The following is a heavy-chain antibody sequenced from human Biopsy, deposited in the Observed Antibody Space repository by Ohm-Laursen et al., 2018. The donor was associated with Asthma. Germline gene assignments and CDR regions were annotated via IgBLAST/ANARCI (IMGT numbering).Heavy chain of an antibody. CDR3: ARRGITGTTLDY. CDR1: GGTFSSYA. Sequence: ASVKVSCKASGGTFSSYAISWVRQAPGQGLEWMGIINPSGGSTSYAQKFQGRVTMTRDTPTSTVYMELSSLRSEDTAVYYCARRGITGTTLDYWGQGTLVTVSS. J-gene: IGHJ4*02. CDR2: INPSGGST. D-gene: IGHD1-7*01. V-gene: IGHV1-46*01.